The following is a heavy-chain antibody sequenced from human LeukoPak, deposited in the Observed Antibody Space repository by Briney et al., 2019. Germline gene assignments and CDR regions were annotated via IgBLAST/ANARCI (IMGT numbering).Heavy chain of an antibody. CDR1: GVSISSYAYS. CDR2: IYHSGSS. D-gene: IGHD4-17*01. Sequence: AGTLSLTCAVSGVSISSYAYSWGCLRQPPGKGLESTVYIYHSGSSYYIPSLKIRVTISVDKSKNQSSLKLSSVTAADTAVYYCARSTTVTTFDYWGPGTLVTVSS. V-gene: IGHV4-30-2*01. CDR3: ARSTTVTTFDY. J-gene: IGHJ4*02.